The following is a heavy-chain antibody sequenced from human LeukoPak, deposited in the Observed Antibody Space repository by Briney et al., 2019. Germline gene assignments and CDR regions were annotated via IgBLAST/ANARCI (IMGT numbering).Heavy chain of an antibody. CDR1: GFTFDNYG. CDR3: VRKFSYSSSAYNPHYFDS. CDR2: INWNGGST. J-gene: IGHJ4*02. Sequence: GGSLRLSCAASGFTFDNYGMTWVRQVPGRGLEWVSGINWNGGSTGYADSVRGRCTISRDNDKNSLFLQMNSLRAEDTALYYCVRKFSYSSSAYNPHYFDSWGQGILVTVSS. V-gene: IGHV3-20*04. D-gene: IGHD6-6*01.